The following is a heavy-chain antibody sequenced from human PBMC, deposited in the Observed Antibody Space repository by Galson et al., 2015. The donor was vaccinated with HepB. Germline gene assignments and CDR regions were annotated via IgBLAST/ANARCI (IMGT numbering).Heavy chain of an antibody. Sequence: SVKVSCKASGYAFPGYAMQWVRQAPGQRLEWMGWINTGKGITKYSQRFQSRVTITRDTSASTVYMELSGLRSEDTAVYYCAREFVGTTDFDYWGQGTLVTVSS. CDR3: AREFVGTTDFDY. CDR1: GYAFPGYA. J-gene: IGHJ4*02. V-gene: IGHV1-3*04. D-gene: IGHD1-26*01. CDR2: INTGKGIT.